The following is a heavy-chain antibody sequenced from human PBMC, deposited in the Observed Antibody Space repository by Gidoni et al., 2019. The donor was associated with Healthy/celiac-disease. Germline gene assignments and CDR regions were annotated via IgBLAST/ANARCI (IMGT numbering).Heavy chain of an antibody. J-gene: IGHJ5*02. CDR1: GGSISSSSYY. CDR2: IYYSGST. Sequence: QLQLQESGPGLVKPSETLSLTCTVSGGSISSSSYYWGWIRQPQGKGLEWIGGIYYSGSTYYNPSLKSRVTISVDTSKNQFSLKLSSVTAADTAVYYCARSSSSWYWGWFDPWGQGTLVTVSS. V-gene: IGHV4-39*01. CDR3: ARSSSSWYWGWFDP. D-gene: IGHD6-13*01.